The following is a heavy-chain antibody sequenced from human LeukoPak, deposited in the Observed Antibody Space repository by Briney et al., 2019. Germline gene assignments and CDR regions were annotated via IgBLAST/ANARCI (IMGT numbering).Heavy chain of an antibody. J-gene: IGHJ4*02. CDR1: GGSFSGYY. V-gene: IGHV4-34*01. CDR3: ARGGYYYDSSGFDY. Sequence: PSETLSLICAVYGGSFSGYYWSWIRQPPGKGLEWIGEINHSGSTNYNPSLKSRVTISVDTPKNQFSLKLSSVTAADTAVYYCARGGYYYDSSGFDYWGQGTLVTVSS. CDR2: INHSGST. D-gene: IGHD3-22*01.